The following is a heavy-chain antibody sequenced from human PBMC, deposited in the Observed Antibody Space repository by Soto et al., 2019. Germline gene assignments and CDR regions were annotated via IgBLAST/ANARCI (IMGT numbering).Heavy chain of an antibody. V-gene: IGHV3-48*01. CDR1: GFTFSSYS. Sequence: EVQLVESGGGLVQPGGSLRLSCAASGFTFSSYSMNWVRQAPGKGLEWVSYISSSSSTIYYADSVKGRFTISRDNAKNSLYLQMNSLRAEDTAVYYCARDSGRYCYGVYFDYWGQGTLVTGSS. J-gene: IGHJ4*02. D-gene: IGHD5-18*01. CDR2: ISSSSSTI. CDR3: ARDSGRYCYGVYFDY.